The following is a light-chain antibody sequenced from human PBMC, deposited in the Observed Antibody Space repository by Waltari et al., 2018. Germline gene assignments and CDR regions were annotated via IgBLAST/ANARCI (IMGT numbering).Light chain of an antibody. CDR2: GAS. CDR3: QQYGSSPPMYT. V-gene: IGKV3-20*01. CDR1: QSVSSSY. J-gene: IGKJ2*01. Sequence: ERVLTQSPGTLSLSPGERATLSCRASQSVSSSYLAWYQQKPGQAPRLLIYGASSRATGIPDRFSGSGSGTDFTLTISRLEPEDFAVYYCQQYGSSPPMYTFGQWTKLEI.